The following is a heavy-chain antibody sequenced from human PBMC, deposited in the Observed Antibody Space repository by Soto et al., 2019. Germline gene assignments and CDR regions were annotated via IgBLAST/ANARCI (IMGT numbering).Heavy chain of an antibody. Sequence: QVQLVQSGAEVKKPGASVKVSCQASGYTFTSYAMHWVRQAPGQRLEWMGWINAGNGNTKYSQKFQGRVTITRDTSASTAYMELSSLRSEDTAVYYCARDPKGLGDYYYMDVWGKGTTVTVSS. V-gene: IGHV1-3*01. CDR2: INAGNGNT. J-gene: IGHJ6*03. CDR3: ARDPKGLGDYYYMDV. CDR1: GYTFTSYA. D-gene: IGHD7-27*01.